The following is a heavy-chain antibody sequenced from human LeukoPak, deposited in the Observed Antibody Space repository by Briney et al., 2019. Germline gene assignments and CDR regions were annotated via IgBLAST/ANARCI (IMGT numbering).Heavy chain of an antibody. CDR1: GFTFSSYW. Sequence: GGSLRLSCAASGFTFSSYWMNWARQAPGKGLEWVASINHNGNVNYYVDSVKGRFTISRDNAKNTLYLQMNSLRAEDTAVYYCARAITMIDLDASDIWGQGTMVTVSS. V-gene: IGHV3-7*01. J-gene: IGHJ3*02. CDR3: ARAITMIDLDASDI. CDR2: INHNGNVN. D-gene: IGHD3-22*01.